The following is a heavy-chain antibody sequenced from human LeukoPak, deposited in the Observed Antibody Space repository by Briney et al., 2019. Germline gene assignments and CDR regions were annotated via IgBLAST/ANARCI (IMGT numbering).Heavy chain of an antibody. CDR2: INHSGST. V-gene: IGHV4-34*01. CDR3: ARVCQYYYGSGSYFTAYYYYYMDV. Sequence: PSETLSLTCAVYGGSFSGYYWSWIRQPPGKGLEWIGEINHSGSTNYNPSLKSRVTISVDTSKNQFSLKLSSVTAADTAVYYCARVCQYYYGSGSYFTAYYYYYMDVWGKGTTVTVSS. J-gene: IGHJ6*03. D-gene: IGHD3-10*01. CDR1: GGSFSGYY.